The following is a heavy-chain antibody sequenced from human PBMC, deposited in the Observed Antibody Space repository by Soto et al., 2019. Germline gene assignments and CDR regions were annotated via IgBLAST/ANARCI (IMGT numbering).Heavy chain of an antibody. Sequence: QVRLVQSGAEVKKPGSSVKVSCKASGGTFSTYSISWVRQAPGQGLEWMGGSLLIFGTAHYAQNFQGRVTITADESTSTAYMELSSLRSDDTAVYYCARGGRYPKSSNYSGMDVWGQGTTVTVSS. J-gene: IGHJ6*02. D-gene: IGHD1-20*01. V-gene: IGHV1-69*01. CDR1: GGTFSTYS. CDR3: ARGGRYPKSSNYSGMDV. CDR2: SLLIFGTA.